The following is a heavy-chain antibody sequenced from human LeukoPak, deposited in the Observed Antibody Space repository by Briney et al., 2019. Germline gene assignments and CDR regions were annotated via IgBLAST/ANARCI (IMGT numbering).Heavy chain of an antibody. CDR1: GYSISSGYY. Sequence: KPSETLSLTCAVSGYSISSGYYWGWIRQPPGRGLEWIGSIYHSGSTYYNPSLKSRVTISVDTSKNQFSLKLSSVTAADTAVYYCASLLYCSSTSCPPGYWGQGTLVTVSS. CDR3: ASLLYCSSTSCPPGY. J-gene: IGHJ4*02. CDR2: IYHSGST. D-gene: IGHD2-2*01. V-gene: IGHV4-38-2*01.